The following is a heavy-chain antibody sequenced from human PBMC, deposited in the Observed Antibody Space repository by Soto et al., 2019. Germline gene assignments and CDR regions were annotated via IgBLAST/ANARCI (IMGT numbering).Heavy chain of an antibody. CDR1: GGSISSGGYY. CDR2: IYYSGST. D-gene: IGHD6-19*01. CDR3: ARTPSVVAGNFDY. J-gene: IGHJ4*02. V-gene: IGHV4-31*03. Sequence: SDTLSLTCTVSGGSISSGGYYWSWIRQHPGKGLEWIGYIYYSGSTYYNPSLKSRVTISVDTSKNQFSLKLSSVTAADTAVYYCARTPSVVAGNFDYWGQGTLVTVSS.